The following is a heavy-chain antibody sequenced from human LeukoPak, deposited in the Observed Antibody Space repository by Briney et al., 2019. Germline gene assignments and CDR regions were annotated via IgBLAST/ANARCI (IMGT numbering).Heavy chain of an antibody. J-gene: IGHJ4*02. V-gene: IGHV3-74*01. D-gene: IGHD6-13*01. Sequence: GGSLRLSCAASGFTFSSYWMHWVRQAPGKGLVWVSRISSDGSSTSYADSVKGRFTPSRDNAKNLLYLQMNSLRAEDTAVYYCARLQAYSSPDYWGQGTLVTVSS. CDR3: ARLQAYSSPDY. CDR1: GFTFSSYW. CDR2: ISSDGSST.